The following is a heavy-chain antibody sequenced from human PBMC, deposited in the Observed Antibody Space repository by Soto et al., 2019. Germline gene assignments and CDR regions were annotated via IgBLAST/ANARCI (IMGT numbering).Heavy chain of an antibody. CDR3: ARRDFDSSEYYYYGMDV. Sequence: QVQLVQSGAEVKKPGSSVKVSCKASGGTFSSYTISWVRQAPGQGLEWMGRIIAILGIAKYAQKFQGRVTITADKSTSTAYMELSSLRSEDTAVYYCARRDFDSSEYYYYGMDVWGQGTTVTVSS. CDR1: GGTFSSYT. J-gene: IGHJ6*02. V-gene: IGHV1-69*02. D-gene: IGHD3-22*01. CDR2: IIAILGIA.